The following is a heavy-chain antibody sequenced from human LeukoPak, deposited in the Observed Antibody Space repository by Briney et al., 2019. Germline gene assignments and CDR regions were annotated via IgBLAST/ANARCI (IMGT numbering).Heavy chain of an antibody. V-gene: IGHV4-30-4*01. J-gene: IGHJ6*02. Sequence: SETLSLTCTVSGGSISSGDYYWSWIRQPPGKGLEWIGYIYYSGSTYYNPSLKSRVTISVDTSKNQFSLKLSSVTAADTAVYYCAREEDADYYGMDVWGQGTTVTVFS. CDR2: IYYSGST. D-gene: IGHD2-15*01. CDR1: GGSISSGDYY. CDR3: AREEDADYYGMDV.